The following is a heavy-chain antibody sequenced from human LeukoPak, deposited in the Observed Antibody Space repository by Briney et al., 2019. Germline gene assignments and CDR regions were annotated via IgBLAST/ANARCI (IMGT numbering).Heavy chain of an antibody. CDR1: GYTFTSYD. CDR3: ARGRRSGRGSQNYYYYYMDV. J-gene: IGHJ6*03. D-gene: IGHD3-10*01. CDR2: MNPNIGNT. Sequence: ASVKVSCKASGYTFTSYDINWVRQATGQGLEWMGWMNPNIGNTGYAQKFQGRVTITRDTSISTAYMELNSLRSEDTAVYYCARGRRSGRGSQNYYYYYMDVWDKGTTVTVSS. V-gene: IGHV1-8*02.